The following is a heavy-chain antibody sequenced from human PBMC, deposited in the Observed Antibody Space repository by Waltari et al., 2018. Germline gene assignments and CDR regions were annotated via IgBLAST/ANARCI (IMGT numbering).Heavy chain of an antibody. V-gene: IGHV4-38-2*02. CDR1: GSSISSGYY. Sequence: QVQLQESGPGLVKPSETLSLTCTVSGSSISSGYYWGWIRQPPGKGLEWIGSIYHSGSTYYNPSLKSRVTISVDTSKNQFSLKLSSVTAADTAVYYCAREGASGSDGAFDIWGQGTMVTVSS. D-gene: IGHD1-26*01. CDR3: AREGASGSDGAFDI. CDR2: IYHSGST. J-gene: IGHJ3*02.